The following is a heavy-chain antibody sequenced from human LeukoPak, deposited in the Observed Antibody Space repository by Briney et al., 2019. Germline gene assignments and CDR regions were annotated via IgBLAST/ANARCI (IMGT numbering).Heavy chain of an antibody. CDR2: TQNDGNNK. J-gene: IGHJ1*01. CDR1: GFTFSNNG. Sequence: PGGSLRLSCAASGFTFSNNGMHWVRQGPGKGQEGVASTQNDGNNKKYGDSVKGRFTNSRDNSMNTLYLQMNSLRPEETAMYYCAKDWAITTFYLVNWGQKTLVTVSS. CDR3: AKDWAITTFYLVN. V-gene: IGHV3-30*02. D-gene: IGHD2/OR15-2a*01.